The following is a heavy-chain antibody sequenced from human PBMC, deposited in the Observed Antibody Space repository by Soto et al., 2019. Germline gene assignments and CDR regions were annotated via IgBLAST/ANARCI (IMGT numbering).Heavy chain of an antibody. CDR2: IWYDGSNK. V-gene: IGHV3-33*08. J-gene: IGHJ6*02. CDR3: ARDQTVAVYYGMDV. D-gene: IGHD6-19*01. CDR1: GFTFSNYA. Sequence: GSLRLSCTAAGFTFSNYAMSWVRQAPGKGLEWVAVIWYDGSNKYYADSVKGRFTISRDNSKNTLYLQMNSLRAEDTAVYYCARDQTVAVYYGMDVWGQGTTVTVSS.